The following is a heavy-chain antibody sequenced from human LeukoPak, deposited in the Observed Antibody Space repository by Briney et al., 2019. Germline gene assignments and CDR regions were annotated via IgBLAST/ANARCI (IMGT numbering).Heavy chain of an antibody. J-gene: IGHJ4*02. CDR3: ASSGTSVLGFY. CDR2: ISGNGGNT. CDR1: GFIFSTYA. Sequence: GGSLRLSCAVSGFIFSTYAMSWVRQAPGKGLEWVSTISGNGGNTYYADSVKGRFTISRDNSKSTLYLQMSSLRAEDTAVYYRASSGTSVLGFYWGQGTLVTVSS. D-gene: IGHD1-26*01. V-gene: IGHV3-23*01.